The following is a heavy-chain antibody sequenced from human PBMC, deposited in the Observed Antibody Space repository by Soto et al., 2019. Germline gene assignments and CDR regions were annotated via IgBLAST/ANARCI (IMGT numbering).Heavy chain of an antibody. CDR2: IDYRGST. J-gene: IGHJ4*02. CDR1: GGSVSSGSYY. D-gene: IGHD3-22*01. Sequence: SETLSLTCTVSGGSVSSGSYYWNWIRQPPGKGLEWIGYIDYRGSTNYNPSLKSRVTISVDTSKNQFSLKLSSVTAADTAVYYCVRHRDYYDGSGFWLFDYWGQGTLVTVSS. V-gene: IGHV4-61*01. CDR3: VRHRDYYDGSGFWLFDY.